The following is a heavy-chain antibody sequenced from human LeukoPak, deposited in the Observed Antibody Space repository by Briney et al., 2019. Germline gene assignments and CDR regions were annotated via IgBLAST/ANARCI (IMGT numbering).Heavy chain of an antibody. Sequence: SGTLSLTCAVSGGSISSRNWWSWVRQPPGKGLEWIGGIYHSGSTNYNPSLKTRVAISVDKSKNQFSLKLSPVTAADTAVYYCARASHDYGDYSHFDYWGQGTLVTVSS. CDR1: GGSISSRNW. J-gene: IGHJ4*02. CDR3: ARASHDYGDYSHFDY. D-gene: IGHD4-17*01. CDR2: IYHSGST. V-gene: IGHV4-4*02.